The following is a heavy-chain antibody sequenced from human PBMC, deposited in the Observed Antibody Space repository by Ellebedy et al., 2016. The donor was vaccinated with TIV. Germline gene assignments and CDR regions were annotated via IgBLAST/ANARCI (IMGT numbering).Heavy chain of an antibody. CDR2: TYYRSKWYS. V-gene: IGHV6-1*01. CDR3: VRVFFYGSGTIYGMDV. CDR1: GDSVSSNSAT. J-gene: IGHJ6*02. Sequence: MPSETLSLTCAISGDSVSSNSATWSWIRQSPSRGLEWLGRTYYRSKWYSEYGVSVKGRISINPDTSKNQFSLQLKSVTPEDTAVYYCVRVFFYGSGTIYGMDVWGQGTTVTVSS. D-gene: IGHD3-10*01.